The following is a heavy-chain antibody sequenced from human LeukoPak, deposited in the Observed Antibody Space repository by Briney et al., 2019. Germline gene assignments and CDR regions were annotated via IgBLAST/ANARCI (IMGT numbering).Heavy chain of an antibody. CDR2: IYYSGST. D-gene: IGHD3-22*01. J-gene: IGHJ4*02. Sequence: SETLSLTCTVSGGSISSYYWSWIRQPPGKGLEWIGYIYYSGSTNYKSSLKSRVTMSVDTSKNQFSLKLSSVTAADTAVYYCARDIYYYDSSGYYYFDYWGQGTLVTVSS. V-gene: IGHV4-59*12. CDR3: ARDIYYYDSSGYYYFDY. CDR1: GGSISSYY.